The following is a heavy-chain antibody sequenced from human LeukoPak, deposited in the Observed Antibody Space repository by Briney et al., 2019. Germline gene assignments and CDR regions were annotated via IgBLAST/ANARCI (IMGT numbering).Heavy chain of an antibody. Sequence: GASVKVSCKASGGTFSTYAISWVRQAPGQGPEWMGRIIPILGIANYAQKFQGRVTITADKSTSTAYMELSSLRSEDTAVYYCARGTTVTYNWFDPWGQGTLVTVSS. CDR1: GGTFSTYA. V-gene: IGHV1-69*04. CDR2: IIPILGIA. CDR3: ARGTTVTYNWFDP. J-gene: IGHJ5*02. D-gene: IGHD4-11*01.